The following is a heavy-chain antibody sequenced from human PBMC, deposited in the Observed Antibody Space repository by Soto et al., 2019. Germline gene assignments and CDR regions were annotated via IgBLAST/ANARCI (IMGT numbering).Heavy chain of an antibody. V-gene: IGHV3-7*01. CDR3: ARARRRYYDFWSGYYKEDYYYHGMDV. D-gene: IGHD3-3*01. J-gene: IGHJ6*02. CDR1: GFTFSSYW. Sequence: GGSLRLSCAASGFTFSSYWMSWVRQAPGKGLEWVANIKQDGSEKYYVDSVKGRFTISRDNAKNSLYLQMNSLRAEDTAVYYCARARRRYYDFWSGYYKEDYYYHGMDVWGQGTPVTVSS. CDR2: IKQDGSEK.